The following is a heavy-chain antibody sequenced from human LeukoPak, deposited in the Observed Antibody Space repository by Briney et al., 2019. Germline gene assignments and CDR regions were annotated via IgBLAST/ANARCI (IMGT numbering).Heavy chain of an antibody. CDR2: IYPGDSDT. V-gene: IGHV5-51*01. J-gene: IGHJ3*02. Sequence: GESLKISCKGSGYSFTSYWIGWVRQMPGKGLEWMGIIYPGDSDTRYSPSFQGQVTISADKSISTAYLQWSSLKASDTAMYYCARRLVRGVISDHDAFDIWGQGTMVTVSS. CDR1: GYSFTSYW. CDR3: ARRLVRGVISDHDAFDI. D-gene: IGHD3-10*01.